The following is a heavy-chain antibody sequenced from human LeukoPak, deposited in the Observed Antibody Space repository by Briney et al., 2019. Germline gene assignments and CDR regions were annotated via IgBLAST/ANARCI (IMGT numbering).Heavy chain of an antibody. J-gene: IGHJ4*02. CDR3: ARNSPSIAARHY. V-gene: IGHV3-53*01. CDR2: IYSGGST. CDR1: GFTVSSNY. D-gene: IGHD6-6*01. Sequence: GGSLRLSCAASGFTVSSNYMSWVRQAPGKGLEWVAVIYSGGSTYYADSVKGRFTISRDNSKNTLYLQMNSLRAEDTAVYYCARNSPSIAARHYWGQGTLVTVSS.